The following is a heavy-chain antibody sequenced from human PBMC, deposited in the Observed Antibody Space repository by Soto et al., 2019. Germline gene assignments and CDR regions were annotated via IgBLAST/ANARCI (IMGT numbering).Heavy chain of an antibody. Sequence: QITLKESGPTLVKPTQTLTLTCTFSGFSLTTSREGVGWIRQSPGKALECLALISGNDDERYSPSLRSRLTITKDTSKSQLVRTMTNMDPVDTATYYCAHSKGAGNSAWFDPWGQRTLVTVSS. CDR2: ISGNDDE. CDR1: GFSLTTSREG. J-gene: IGHJ5*02. CDR3: AHSKGAGNSAWFDP. V-gene: IGHV2-5*01. D-gene: IGHD6-13*01.